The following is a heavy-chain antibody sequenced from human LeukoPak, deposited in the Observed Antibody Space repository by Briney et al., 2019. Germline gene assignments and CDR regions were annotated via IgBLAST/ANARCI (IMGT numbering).Heavy chain of an antibody. Sequence: PGGSLRLSCAASGFTFSSYSMTWVRQAPGKGLEWVSSISSSSSYIYYADSVKGRFTISRDNAKNSLYLQMNSLRAEDTALYYCAKGGQQLVKFFDFKVYYFDYWGQGTLVTVSS. J-gene: IGHJ4*02. CDR2: ISSSSSYI. D-gene: IGHD6-13*01. V-gene: IGHV3-21*04. CDR3: AKGGQQLVKFFDFKVYYFDY. CDR1: GFTFSSYS.